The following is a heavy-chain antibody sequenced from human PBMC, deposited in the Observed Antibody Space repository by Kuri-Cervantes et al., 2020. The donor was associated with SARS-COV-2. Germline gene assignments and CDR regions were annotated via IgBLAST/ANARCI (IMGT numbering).Heavy chain of an antibody. J-gene: IGHJ4*02. V-gene: IGHV3-30*14. CDR1: GFTFNNYA. Sequence: GGSLRLSCAASGFTFNNYAMHWVRQPPGEGLEWVAITSFDGSNKYYAESVKGRFTISRDSSKNTLYLQMNNMRREDTAVYFCARGRVGVQDFWGQGTLITVSS. D-gene: IGHD2-21*01. CDR2: TSFDGSNK. CDR3: ARGRVGVQDF.